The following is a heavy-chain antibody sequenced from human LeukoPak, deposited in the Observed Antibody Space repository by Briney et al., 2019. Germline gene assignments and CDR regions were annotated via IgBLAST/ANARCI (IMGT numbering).Heavy chain of an antibody. CDR2: IKQDGSEK. CDR3: ARDHPVGYCSSTSCQNVYFDY. J-gene: IGHJ4*02. D-gene: IGHD2-2*01. Sequence: PGGSLRLSCAASGFTFRTYALSWVRQAPGKGLEWVANIKQDGSEKYYVDSVKGRFTISRDNAKTSLYLQMNSLRAEDTAVYYCARDHPVGYCSSTSCQNVYFDYWGQGTLVTVSS. CDR1: GFTFRTYA. V-gene: IGHV3-7*01.